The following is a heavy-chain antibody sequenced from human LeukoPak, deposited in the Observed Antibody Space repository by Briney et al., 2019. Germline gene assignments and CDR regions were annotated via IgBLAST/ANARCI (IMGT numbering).Heavy chain of an antibody. Sequence: ASVRVSCKTSGYTFTNYDINWVRQATGQGLEWMGWMNPNSGNTGYAQKFQGRVTMTRNTSISTAYMELHSLRSEDTAVYYCARPHCSSTDCHPPEWFDPWGQGTLVTASS. CDR2: MNPNSGNT. V-gene: IGHV1-8*01. CDR3: ARPHCSSTDCHPPEWFDP. D-gene: IGHD2-2*01. J-gene: IGHJ5*02. CDR1: GYTFTNYD.